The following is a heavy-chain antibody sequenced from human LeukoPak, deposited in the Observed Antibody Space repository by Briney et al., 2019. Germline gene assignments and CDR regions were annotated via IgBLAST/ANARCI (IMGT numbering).Heavy chain of an antibody. CDR1: GFTFSSYT. V-gene: IGHV3-21*01. D-gene: IGHD1-1*01. CDR2: ISSSSSYI. CDR3: ARHDVAWNDVQWFDP. Sequence: GGSLRLSCAASGFTFSSYTMNWVRQAPGKGLEWVSSISSSSSYINYADSVKGRFTISRDNANNSLYLQMSSLRAEDTAVYYCARHDVAWNDVQWFDPWGQGTLVTVSS. J-gene: IGHJ5*02.